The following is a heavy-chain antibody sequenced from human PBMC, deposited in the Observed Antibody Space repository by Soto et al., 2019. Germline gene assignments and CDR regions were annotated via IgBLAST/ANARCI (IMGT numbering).Heavy chain of an antibody. CDR2: IYYSGST. D-gene: IGHD5-12*01. CDR3: AREFQGGRWLFDS. Sequence: SETLSLTCTVSGGSISSYYWSWIRQPPGKGLEWIGYIYYSGSTSYNPSLKSRVTISVDTSKNQFSLKLRSVTAADTAVYHCAREFQGGRWLFDSWGQGTLVTVSS. CDR1: GGSISSYY. J-gene: IGHJ4*02. V-gene: IGHV4-59*01.